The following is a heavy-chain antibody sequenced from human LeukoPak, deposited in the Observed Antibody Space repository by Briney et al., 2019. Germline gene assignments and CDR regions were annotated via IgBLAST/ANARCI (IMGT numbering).Heavy chain of an antibody. CDR3: ARHRSSSSWFLDAFDI. CDR2: IYYSGST. V-gene: IGHV4-59*08. J-gene: IGHJ3*02. D-gene: IGHD6-13*01. CDR1: GGSISSYY. Sequence: SETLSLTCTVSGGSISSYYWSWIRQPPGKGLEWIGYIYYSGSTNYNPSLKSRVTISVDTSKNQFSLKLSSVTAADTAVYYCARHRSSSSWFLDAFDIWGQGTTVTVSS.